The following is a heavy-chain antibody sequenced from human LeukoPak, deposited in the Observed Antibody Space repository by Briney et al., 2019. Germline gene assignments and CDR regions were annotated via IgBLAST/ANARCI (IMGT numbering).Heavy chain of an antibody. CDR2: ISYDGSNK. V-gene: IGHV3-30*04. CDR3: ASIDYSTSY. CDR1: GFTFSSYA. Sequence: GRSLRLSCAASGFTFSSYAMHWVRQAPGKGLEWVAVISYDGSNKYYADSVKGRFTISRDNSKNTLYLQMNSLRAEDTAVYYCASIDYSTSYWGQGTLVTASS. D-gene: IGHD4-11*01. J-gene: IGHJ4*02.